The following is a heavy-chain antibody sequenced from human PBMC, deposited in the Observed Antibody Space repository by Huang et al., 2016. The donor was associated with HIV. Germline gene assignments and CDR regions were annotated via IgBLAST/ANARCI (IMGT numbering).Heavy chain of an antibody. CDR3: TRWGGLLWPYFDY. D-gene: IGHD3-10*01. Sequence: EVQLVESGGGLVQPGRSLRLSCTASGFTFGDYAMSWFRQAPGKGLEGVGFIRSNSYGGTTECAASVKGRFIISRDDSKSIAYLQMSSLKTEDTAVYFCTRWGGLLWPYFDYWGQGTLVTVSS. CDR2: IRSNSYGGTT. J-gene: IGHJ4*02. CDR1: GFTFGDYA. V-gene: IGHV3-49*03.